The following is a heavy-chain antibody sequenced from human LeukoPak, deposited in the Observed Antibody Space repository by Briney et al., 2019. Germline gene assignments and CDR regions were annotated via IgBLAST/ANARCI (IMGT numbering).Heavy chain of an antibody. J-gene: IGHJ4*02. CDR3: ARAIISGDSCFDY. CDR2: IIPILGIA. Sequence: SVKVSCKASGGTFSSYAISWVRQAPGQGLEWMGRIIPILGIANYAQKFQGRVTITADKSTSTAYMELSSLRSEDTAVYYCARAIISGDSCFDYWGQGTLVTVSS. CDR1: GGTFSSYA. D-gene: IGHD2-21*02. V-gene: IGHV1-69*04.